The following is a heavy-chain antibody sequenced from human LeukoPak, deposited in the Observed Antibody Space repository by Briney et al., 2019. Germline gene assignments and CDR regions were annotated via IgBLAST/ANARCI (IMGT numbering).Heavy chain of an antibody. CDR3: ARDRVPGRGYCSSTSCYPDY. Sequence: GGSLRLSCAASGFTFSSYSMNWVRQAPGKGLEWVSSISSSSSYIYYADSVKGRFTISRDNAKNSLYLQVNSLRAEDTAVYYCARDRVPGRGYCSSTSCYPDYWGQGTLVTVSS. D-gene: IGHD2-2*01. V-gene: IGHV3-21*01. CDR1: GFTFSSYS. CDR2: ISSSSSYI. J-gene: IGHJ4*02.